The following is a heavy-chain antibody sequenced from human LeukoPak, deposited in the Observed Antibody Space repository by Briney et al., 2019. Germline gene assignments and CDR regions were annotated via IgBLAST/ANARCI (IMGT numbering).Heavy chain of an antibody. CDR1: GYTFANYY. J-gene: IGHJ5*02. Sequence: GASVKVSCKASGYTFANYYMHWVRQAPGQRLEWMGGIIPIFGTANYAQKFQGRVTITADESTSTAYMELSSLRSEDTAVYYCARDWVTVTESWFDPWGQGTLVTVSS. V-gene: IGHV1-69*13. CDR2: IIPIFGTA. D-gene: IGHD4-17*01. CDR3: ARDWVTVTESWFDP.